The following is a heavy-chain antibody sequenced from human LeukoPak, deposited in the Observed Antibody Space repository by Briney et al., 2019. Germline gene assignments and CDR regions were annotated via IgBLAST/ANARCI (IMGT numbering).Heavy chain of an antibody. CDR1: GGSFSGYH. V-gene: IGHV4-34*01. CDR3: ARSSNLAYNWFDP. D-gene: IGHD2-2*01. J-gene: IGHJ5*02. Sequence: SETLSLTCGVHGGSFSGYHWSWIRQPPGKGLEWIGEINHSGSTNYNSSLRSRVTISVDTSKNQFSLKLSSVTAADTAVYYCARSSNLAYNWFDPWGQGTLVTVSS. CDR2: INHSGST.